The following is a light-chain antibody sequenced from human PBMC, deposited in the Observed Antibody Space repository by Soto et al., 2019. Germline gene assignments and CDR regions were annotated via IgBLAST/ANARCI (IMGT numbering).Light chain of an antibody. CDR1: QGISSD. Sequence: DIQMTQSPSTLSASVGDRVTITCRASQGISSDLDWYQQKPAKAPKLLIYDASSLQSGVPSRFSGSGSGTEFTLTISSLQAEDFATYYCLQYNTYPWTFGQGTKVEIK. CDR3: LQYNTYPWT. CDR2: DAS. V-gene: IGKV1-17*01. J-gene: IGKJ1*01.